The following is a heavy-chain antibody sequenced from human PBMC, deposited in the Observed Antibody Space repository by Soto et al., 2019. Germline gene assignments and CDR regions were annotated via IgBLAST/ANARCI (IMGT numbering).Heavy chain of an antibody. V-gene: IGHV4-34*01. CDR1: GGSFSGYY. Sequence: SETLSLTCAVYGGSFSGYYWSWIRQPPGKGLEWIGEINHSGSTNYNPSLKSRVTISVDTSKNQFSLKLSSVTAADTAVYYCARVHNYGDYVGVGYWSQGTLVTVSS. J-gene: IGHJ4*02. CDR3: ARVHNYGDYVGVGY. CDR2: INHSGST. D-gene: IGHD4-17*01.